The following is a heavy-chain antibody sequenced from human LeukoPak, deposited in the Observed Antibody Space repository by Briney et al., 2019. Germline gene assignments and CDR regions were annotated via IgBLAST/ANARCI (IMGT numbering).Heavy chain of an antibody. CDR2: ISGSGGST. CDR1: GFTFSSYA. D-gene: IGHD2-2*01. Sequence: GGSLRLSCAASGFTFSSYAMSWVRQAPGKGLEWVSAISGSGGSTYYADSVKGRFTISRDNSKNTLYLQMNSLRAEDTAVYYCARRVVPAANGYYFDYWGQGTLVTVSS. J-gene: IGHJ4*02. CDR3: ARRVVPAANGYYFDY. V-gene: IGHV3-23*01.